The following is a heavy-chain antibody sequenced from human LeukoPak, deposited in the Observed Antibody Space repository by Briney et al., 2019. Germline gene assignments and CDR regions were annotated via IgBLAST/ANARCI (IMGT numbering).Heavy chain of an antibody. CDR3: ATASSSSSGVDY. CDR2: FDPEDGET. D-gene: IGHD6-6*01. CDR1: GYTLTELS. J-gene: IGHJ4*02. V-gene: IGHV1-24*01. Sequence: ASVKVSCKVSGYTLTELSMHWVRQAPGKGLEWMGGFDPEDGETIYAQKFQGRVTMTEDTSTDTAYMELSSLRSEDTAVYYCATASSSSSGVDYWGQGTLDTFSS.